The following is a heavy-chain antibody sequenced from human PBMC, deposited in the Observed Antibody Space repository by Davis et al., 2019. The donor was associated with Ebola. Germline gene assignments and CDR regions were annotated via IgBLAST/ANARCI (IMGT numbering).Heavy chain of an antibody. Sequence: GGSLRLSCAASGFTFSSYWMSWVRQAPGKGLEWVANIKQDGSEEQYVDSLKGRITISRDNAKNSLYLQVNSLRAEDTAVYYCARGDGYNFWDYWGQGTLVTVSS. CDR2: IKQDGSEE. CDR3: ARGDGYNFWDY. J-gene: IGHJ4*02. V-gene: IGHV3-7*03. CDR1: GFTFSSYW. D-gene: IGHD5-24*01.